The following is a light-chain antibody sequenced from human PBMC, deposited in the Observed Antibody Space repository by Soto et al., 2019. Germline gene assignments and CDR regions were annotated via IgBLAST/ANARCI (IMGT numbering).Light chain of an antibody. CDR3: SSPTCYSTQV. J-gene: IGLJ1*01. V-gene: IGLV2-14*01. CDR1: SSYVGGYNY. Sequence: QAALTQPASVSGSPGQSIAISCTGTSSYVGGYNYVSWYQQHPGKAPKLMIHEVSNRPSGISYRFSGYQAGNSSSPPISCVLAGGEADSYCSSPTCYSTQVFGTGTKVTVL. CDR2: EVS.